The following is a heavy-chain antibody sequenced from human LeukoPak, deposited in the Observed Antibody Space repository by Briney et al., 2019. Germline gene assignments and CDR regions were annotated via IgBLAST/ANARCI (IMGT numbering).Heavy chain of an antibody. CDR1: GYSFTSYW. CDR2: NDPSDSDT. CDR3: ARAWNYDYVWGSYRTYYFDY. J-gene: IGHJ4*02. V-gene: IGHV5-10-1*01. D-gene: IGHD3-16*02. Sequence: RGESLKISCKGSGYSFTSYWISWVRQMPGKGLEWMGRNDPSDSDTNYSPSFQGHVTISADKSISTAYLQWSSLKASDTAMYYCARAWNYDYVWGSYRTYYFDYWGQGTLVTVSS.